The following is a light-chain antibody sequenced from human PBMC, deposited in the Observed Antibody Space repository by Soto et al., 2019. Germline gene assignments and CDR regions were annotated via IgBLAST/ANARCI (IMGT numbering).Light chain of an antibody. J-gene: IGKJ4*02. Sequence: IQLTQSPSSLSASVGDRVTITCRASQGISSYLAWYQQKPGKAPKLLIYAASTLQSGVPSRFSGSGSGTDFTLTISSRQPEDFATYYCQQLNAYPLPFGGGTKVEI. CDR3: QQLNAYPLP. CDR1: QGISSY. CDR2: AAS. V-gene: IGKV1-9*01.